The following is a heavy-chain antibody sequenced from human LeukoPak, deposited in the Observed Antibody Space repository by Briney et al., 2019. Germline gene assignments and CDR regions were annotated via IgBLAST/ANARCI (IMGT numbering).Heavy chain of an antibody. CDR1: GFTFSSYA. Sequence: PGGSLRLSCAASGFTFSSYAMSWVRQAPGKGLESVSAISGSGGSTYYADSVKGRFTISRDNSKNTLYLQMNSLRAEDTAVYYCAKAMVGYNARFDYWGQGTLVTVSS. V-gene: IGHV3-23*01. CDR3: AKAMVGYNARFDY. CDR2: ISGSGGST. J-gene: IGHJ4*02. D-gene: IGHD5-24*01.